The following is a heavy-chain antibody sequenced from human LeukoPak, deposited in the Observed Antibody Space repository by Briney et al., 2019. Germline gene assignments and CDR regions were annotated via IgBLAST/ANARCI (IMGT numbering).Heavy chain of an antibody. V-gene: IGHV3-7*01. Sequence: GGSLRLSCAASGFTFSSYWMSWVRQAPGKGLEWVANIKQDGSEKYYVDSVKGRFTISRDNAKNSLYLQMNSLRAEDTAVYYCARVPQAQQWLVGYFDYWGQGTLVTVSS. CDR1: GFTFSSYW. D-gene: IGHD6-19*01. CDR2: IKQDGSEK. J-gene: IGHJ4*02. CDR3: ARVPQAQQWLVGYFDY.